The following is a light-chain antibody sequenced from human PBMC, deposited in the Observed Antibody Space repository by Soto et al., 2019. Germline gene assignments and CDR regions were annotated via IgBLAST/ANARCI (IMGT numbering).Light chain of an antibody. CDR3: CSYAGSYSLGV. CDR1: SNDVGGYKY. Sequence: QSALTQPASVSGSPGQSITISCTGTSNDVGGYKYVSWYQQHPGKAPKLMIYEVTNRPSGVSDRFSGSKSGNTASLTISGLQAEDEADYFCCSYAGSYSLGVFGGGTKLTVL. CDR2: EVT. V-gene: IGLV2-14*01. J-gene: IGLJ3*02.